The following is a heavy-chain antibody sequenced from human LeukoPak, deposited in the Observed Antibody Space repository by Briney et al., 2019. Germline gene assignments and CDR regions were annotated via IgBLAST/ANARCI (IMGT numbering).Heavy chain of an antibody. V-gene: IGHV1-2*02. Sequence: GASVKVSCKASGDTFTDHYVQWVRQAPGQGLEWMRWITPSGRGANSAQKFQGRLTLGRDTSITTVYMELTRLTSDDTAIYYCARQDEAGYYFDYWGQGTLVTVSS. CDR3: ARQDEAGYYFDY. CDR2: ITPSGRGA. CDR1: GDTFTDHY. J-gene: IGHJ4*02.